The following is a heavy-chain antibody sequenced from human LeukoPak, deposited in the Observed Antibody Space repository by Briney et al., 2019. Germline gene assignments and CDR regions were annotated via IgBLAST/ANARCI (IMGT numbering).Heavy chain of an antibody. CDR3: ATSTHYFDSTGYQPLDY. CDR1: GYTFTSYD. CDR2: MYPNSGNT. Sequence: GASVKVSCKASGYTFTSYDINWVRQATGQGLEWMGWMYPNSGNTGYAQKFQGRVTMTRDTSISTAYMELSRLTSDDTAVNYCATSTHYFDSTGYQPLDYWGQGTLVTVSS. D-gene: IGHD3-22*01. J-gene: IGHJ4*02. V-gene: IGHV1-8*01.